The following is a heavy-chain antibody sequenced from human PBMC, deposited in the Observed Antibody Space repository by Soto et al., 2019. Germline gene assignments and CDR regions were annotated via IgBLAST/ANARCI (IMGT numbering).Heavy chain of an antibody. D-gene: IGHD2-15*01. J-gene: IGHJ4*02. CDR1: GYIFTAYS. Sequence: ASVKVSCKASGYIFTAYSMHRVRRAPGQGLEWLGWINPNSGDTIYAQKFQDRVTMTCDTSVSTAYLELSSLSSDDTALYYCAREASAVVSLDYWGQGTLVTVSS. V-gene: IGHV1-2*02. CDR2: INPNSGDT. CDR3: AREASAVVSLDY.